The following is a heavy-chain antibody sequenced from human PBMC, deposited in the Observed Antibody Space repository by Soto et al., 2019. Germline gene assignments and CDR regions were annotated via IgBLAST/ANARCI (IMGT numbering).Heavy chain of an antibody. CDR1: GYPFSNNV. Sequence: ASVKVSCKASGYPFSNNVIVGVRQSNGQGLEWMGWMSPYSGNTGYAQKFQGRVTMTRDNSITTAYMELSSLRSEDTAVYYCVRAPSDYYSAHSFDTWGQGPLVTVSS. D-gene: IGHD2-21*01. V-gene: IGHV1-8*01. CDR3: VRAPSDYYSAHSFDT. J-gene: IGHJ5*02. CDR2: MSPYSGNT.